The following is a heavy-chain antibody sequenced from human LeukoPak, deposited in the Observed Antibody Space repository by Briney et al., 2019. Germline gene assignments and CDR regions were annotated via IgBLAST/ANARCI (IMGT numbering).Heavy chain of an antibody. Sequence: GGSLRLSCAASGFTFSDYYMSWIRQAPGKGLEWVSYISSSGSTIYYADSVKGRFTISRDNAKNSLYLQMNSLRAEDTAVYYCARVREMATITGRLVWFDPWGQGTLVTVSS. V-gene: IGHV3-11*01. CDR3: ARVREMATITGRLVWFDP. CDR2: ISSSGSTI. D-gene: IGHD5-24*01. J-gene: IGHJ5*02. CDR1: GFTFSDYY.